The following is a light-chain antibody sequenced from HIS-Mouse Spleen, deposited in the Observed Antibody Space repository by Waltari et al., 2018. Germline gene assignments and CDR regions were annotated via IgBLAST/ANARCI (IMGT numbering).Light chain of an antibody. CDR2: GKN. Sequence: SSERTQVSAVYVALGQRVRSRCQGDSLRSQSGSWYPQTPGHAPVLVIYGKNNRPSGIPARFSGSSSGNPASLTLTGAQAEDEADYYCNSRDSSGNLLVFGGGTKLTFL. V-gene: IGLV3-19*01. CDR3: NSRDSSGNLLV. CDR1: SLRSQS. J-gene: IGLJ2*01.